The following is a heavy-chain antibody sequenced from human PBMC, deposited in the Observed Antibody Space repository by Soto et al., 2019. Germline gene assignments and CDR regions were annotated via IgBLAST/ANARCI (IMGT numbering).Heavy chain of an antibody. D-gene: IGHD6-13*01. CDR2: INHSGST. CDR1: GRSFSGYY. CDR3: ARAHIAAAGTHGAFDI. Sequence: SETLSLTCAVYGRSFSGYYWSWIRQPPGKGLEWIGEINHSGSTNYNPSLKSRVTISVDTSKNQFSLKLSSVTAADTAVYYCARAHIAAAGTHGAFDIWGQGTMVTVSS. V-gene: IGHV4-34*01. J-gene: IGHJ3*02.